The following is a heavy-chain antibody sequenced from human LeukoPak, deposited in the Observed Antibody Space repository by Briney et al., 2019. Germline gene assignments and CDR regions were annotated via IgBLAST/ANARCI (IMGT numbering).Heavy chain of an antibody. CDR3: AIGPDDDILTGYYL. D-gene: IGHD3-9*01. V-gene: IGHV4-34*01. Sequence: PSGTLSLTCAVYGGSFSGYYLNWIRQPPGKGLEWVGEINHSGSNKYNPSLKSRVTISVDTSKNQFSLKLSSVSAAGTAVYCWAIGPDDDILTGYYLWGQGTLVTVSS. CDR1: GGSFSGYY. J-gene: IGHJ4*02. CDR2: INHSGSN.